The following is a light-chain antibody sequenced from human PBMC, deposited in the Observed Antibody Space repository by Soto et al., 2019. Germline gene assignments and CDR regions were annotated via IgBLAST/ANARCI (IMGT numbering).Light chain of an antibody. V-gene: IGKV3-15*01. CDR3: QQYKNWPPIT. CDR2: GAS. Sequence: EIVMTQSPATLSVSPGEGATLSCRASQSLISSLAWYQHKPCHAPRLLIYGASPRATGIPARFRGSGSGTEFTLPISSLQSEDFAVYYCQQYKNWPPITFGQGARLEI. CDR1: QSLISS. J-gene: IGKJ5*01.